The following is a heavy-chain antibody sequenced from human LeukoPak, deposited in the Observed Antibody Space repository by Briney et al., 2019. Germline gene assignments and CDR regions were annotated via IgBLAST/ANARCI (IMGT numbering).Heavy chain of an antibody. V-gene: IGHV3-11*04. Sequence: GGSLRLSCAASGFTFSDYYMSWIRQAPGKGLEWVSYISSSSSTIYYADSVKGRFTISRDNAKNSLYLQMNSLRAEDTAVYYCARDSQQWLVRRWYFDLWGRGTLVTVSS. CDR1: GFTFSDYY. CDR3: ARDSQQWLVRRWYFDL. J-gene: IGHJ2*01. CDR2: ISSSSSTI. D-gene: IGHD6-19*01.